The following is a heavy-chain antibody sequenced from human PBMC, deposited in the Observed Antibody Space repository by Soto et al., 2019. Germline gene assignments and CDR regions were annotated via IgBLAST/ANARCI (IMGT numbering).Heavy chain of an antibody. V-gene: IGHV1-2*02. J-gene: IGHJ4*02. CDR2: INPGSGRT. CDR3: ARETSGYGTLFDY. Sequence: QVQMVQSGAEVKNPGASVKVSCTASGYTFTAYLLHWVRQAPGQGPEWMAWINPGSGRTNHAQKFQGRVTVTWDSSINTVYMELRGLRSDDSAEYFCARETSGYGTLFDYWGQGTLVTVSS. D-gene: IGHD5-12*01. CDR1: GYTFTAYL.